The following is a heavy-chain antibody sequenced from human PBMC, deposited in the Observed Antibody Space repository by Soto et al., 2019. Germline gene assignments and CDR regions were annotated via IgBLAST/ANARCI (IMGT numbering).Heavy chain of an antibody. D-gene: IGHD3-3*01. J-gene: IGHJ5*02. V-gene: IGHV4-34*01. Sequence: SETLSLTCAVYGGSFSGYYCSWIRQPPGKGLEWIGEINHSGSTNYNPCLKRRVSISVDTSKNQFSLKLRSVTAADTAVYYCASGRFRSLHRFGPWGPGTLVTVSS. CDR1: GGSFSGYY. CDR3: ASGRFRSLHRFGP. CDR2: INHSGST.